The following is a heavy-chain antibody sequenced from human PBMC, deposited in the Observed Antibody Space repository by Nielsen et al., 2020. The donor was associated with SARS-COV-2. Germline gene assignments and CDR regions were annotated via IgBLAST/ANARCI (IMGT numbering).Heavy chain of an antibody. J-gene: IGHJ6*02. CDR2: IYYSGTT. CDR3: ARGSTMVRGVIIDYYYGMDV. CDR1: AGSISSEIYY. V-gene: IGHV4-39*07. D-gene: IGHD3-10*01. Sequence: SETLSLTCTVSAGSISSEIYYWGWMRQPPGKGLEWIGNIYYSGTTHYNPSLKSRVTISLDTSKNQFSLKLSSVTAADTVVYYCARGSTMVRGVIIDYYYGMDVWGQGTTVTVSS.